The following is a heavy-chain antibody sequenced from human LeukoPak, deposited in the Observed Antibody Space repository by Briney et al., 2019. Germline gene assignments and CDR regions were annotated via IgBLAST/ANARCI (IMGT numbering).Heavy chain of an antibody. CDR1: GASVTDGAYH. CDR3: ARRTPWLVSGTFDC. V-gene: IGHV4-31*03. D-gene: IGHD6-19*01. J-gene: IGHJ4*02. Sequence: SETLSLTCTVSGASVTDGAYHWGWIRQHPGKGLEWIGCISDSGTTYYSPSLKSRVTISQDTSKNQFSLQLRSVTAADTAVYYCARRTPWLVSGTFDCWGQGTLVTVSS. CDR2: ISDSGTT.